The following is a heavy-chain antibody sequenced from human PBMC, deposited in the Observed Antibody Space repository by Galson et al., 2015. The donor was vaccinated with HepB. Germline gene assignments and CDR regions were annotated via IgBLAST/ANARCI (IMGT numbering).Heavy chain of an antibody. CDR1: GFIISMHW. D-gene: IGHD2-15*01. CDR3: ARVKRAGWYQYYFHGMDV. CDR2: IKEVGSEE. V-gene: IGHV3-7*05. Sequence: SLRLSCAASGFIISMHWMTWVRLPPGKGLEWVSNIKEVGSEENYVDSVKGRFTISRDNAKNSLYLQMNSLRVEDTAVYYCARVKRAGWYQYYFHGMDVWGQGTTVTVSS. J-gene: IGHJ6*02.